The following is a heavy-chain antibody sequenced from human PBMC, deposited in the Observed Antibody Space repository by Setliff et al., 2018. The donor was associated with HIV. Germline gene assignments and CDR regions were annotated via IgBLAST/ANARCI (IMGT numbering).Heavy chain of an antibody. CDR1: GGSISSNW. Sequence: KPSETLSLTCAVSGGSISSNWWSWVRQSPGKGLEWIGEIYHSGSTHYNPSLQSRVTISVDKSKSQFSLKLNSVTAADTAVYYCARSSLHCGGGSCYLTWFDPWGQGTLVTVSS. CDR3: ARSSLHCGGGSCYLTWFDP. V-gene: IGHV4-4*02. J-gene: IGHJ5*02. CDR2: IYHSGST. D-gene: IGHD2-15*01.